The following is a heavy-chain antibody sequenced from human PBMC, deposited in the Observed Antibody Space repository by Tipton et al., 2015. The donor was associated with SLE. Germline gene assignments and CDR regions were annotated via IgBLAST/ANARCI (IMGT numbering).Heavy chain of an antibody. J-gene: IGHJ4*02. Sequence: TLSLTCTVSGRSISSGGYFWSWIRQPAGKGLEWIGRIYTGGNTKYNPSLESRVTLSADASKAQFSLKLTSVTAADTAVHYCVVCSPSSCAYFDYWGQGRLVTVSS. D-gene: IGHD2-2*01. CDR1: GRSISSGGYF. CDR2: IYTGGNT. CDR3: VVCSPSSCAYFDY. V-gene: IGHV4-61*02.